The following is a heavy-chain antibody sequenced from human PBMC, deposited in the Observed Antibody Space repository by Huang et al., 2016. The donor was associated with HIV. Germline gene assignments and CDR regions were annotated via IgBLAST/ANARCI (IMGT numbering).Heavy chain of an antibody. Sequence: QVQLVQSGAEVKKPGASVKVSCQASGYTFTSYGISWVRQAPGQGLEWMGFINTKNGVTNSAQKLQGRVTRTTDSSTDTAYMELRSLRSDDTAVYYCARDRRVVHNALDVWGQGTKVTVSS. D-gene: IGHD3-3*01. CDR1: GYTFTSYG. CDR3: ARDRRVVHNALDV. CDR2: INTKNGVT. V-gene: IGHV1-18*04. J-gene: IGHJ3*01.